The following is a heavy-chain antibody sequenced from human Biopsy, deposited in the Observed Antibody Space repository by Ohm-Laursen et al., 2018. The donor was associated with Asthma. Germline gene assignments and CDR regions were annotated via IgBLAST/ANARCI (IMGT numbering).Heavy chain of an antibody. CDR1: GFTVSRDH. Sequence: SLRLSCAASGFTVSRDHMSWVRQAPGKGLEWVSVIYSGGTSHTADSVRGRFTISRDFSKNTLHLQMHSLRVEDTAVYYCAKDERLYYGSDSKYMQPVPLGDWGQGTLVIVSA. D-gene: IGHD3-10*01. J-gene: IGHJ4*02. CDR2: IYSGGTS. V-gene: IGHV3-53*01. CDR3: AKDERLYYGSDSKYMQPVPLGD.